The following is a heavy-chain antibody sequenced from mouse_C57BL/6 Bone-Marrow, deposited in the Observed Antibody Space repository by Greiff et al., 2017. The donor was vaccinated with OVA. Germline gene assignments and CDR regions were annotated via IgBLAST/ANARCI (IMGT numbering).Heavy chain of an antibody. D-gene: IGHD2-2*01. CDR1: GFTFSSYA. J-gene: IGHJ1*03. V-gene: IGHV5-9-1*02. CDR3: TRDYGYDDWYFDV. Sequence: EVKLVESGEGLVKPGGSLKLSCAASGFTFSSYAMSWVRQTPEKRLEWVAYISSGGDYIYYADTVKGRLTISRDNARNTLYLQMSSLKSEDTAMYYCTRDYGYDDWYFDVWGTGTTVTVSS. CDR2: ISSGGDYI.